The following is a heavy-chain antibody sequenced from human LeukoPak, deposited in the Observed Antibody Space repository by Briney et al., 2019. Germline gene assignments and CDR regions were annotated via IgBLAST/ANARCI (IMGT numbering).Heavy chain of an antibody. Sequence: PSETLSLTCTVSGGSISSGSYYWSWIRQPPGKGLEWIGYIYYSGSTNYNPSLKSRVTISVDTSKNQFSLKLSSVTAADTAVYYCARDGPMTPFDPWGQGTLATVSS. CDR2: IYYSGST. CDR3: ARDGPMTPFDP. J-gene: IGHJ5*02. CDR1: GGSISSGSYY. V-gene: IGHV4-61*01.